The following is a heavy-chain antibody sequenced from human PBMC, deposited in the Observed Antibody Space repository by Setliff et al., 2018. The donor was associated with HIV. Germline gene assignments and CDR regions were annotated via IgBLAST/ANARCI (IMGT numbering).Heavy chain of an antibody. V-gene: IGHV4-4*07. J-gene: IGHJ5*02. CDR1: GGSISKYF. CDR3: ARSLDYSGSGSYYVGWFDL. CDR2: IYSSGST. D-gene: IGHD3-10*01. Sequence: PSETLSLTCTVSGGSISKYFWSWIRQSAEKGLEWIRRIYSSGSTNQNPSLKSRVSMSVGTSKSQFSLNLSSVTAADTAVYYCARSLDYSGSGSYYVGWFDLWGQGIPVTVSS.